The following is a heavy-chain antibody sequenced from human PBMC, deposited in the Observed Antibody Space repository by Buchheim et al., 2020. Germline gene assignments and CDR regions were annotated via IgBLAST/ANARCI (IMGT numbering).Heavy chain of an antibody. J-gene: IGHJ4*02. V-gene: IGHV3-23*01. D-gene: IGHD2-21*02. CDR1: GFTFRSYA. CDR3: AKDWADCSGDCSPRYFDY. Sequence: EVQLLESGGGLVQPGGSLRLSCAASGFTFRSYAMSWVRQGPGKGLEWVSGISGSGGSTYYADSVKGRFTISRDNSKNTLYLQMNSLRADDTAVYYCAKDWADCSGDCSPRYFDYWGQGTL. CDR2: ISGSGGST.